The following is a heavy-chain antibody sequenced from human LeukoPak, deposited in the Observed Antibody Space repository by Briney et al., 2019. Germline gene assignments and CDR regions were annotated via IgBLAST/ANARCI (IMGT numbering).Heavy chain of an antibody. V-gene: IGHV4-39*01. J-gene: IGHJ4*02. Sequence: PSETLSLTCTVSGGSISSSSYYWGWIRQPPGKGLEWMGSIYYSGRIYNNPSLKSRVTISVDTSKNQFSLKLSSVTAADTAVYYCATALPLRYFDWLRSFDYWGQGTLVTVSS. D-gene: IGHD3-9*01. CDR1: GGSISSSSYY. CDR2: IYYSGRI. CDR3: ATALPLRYFDWLRSFDY.